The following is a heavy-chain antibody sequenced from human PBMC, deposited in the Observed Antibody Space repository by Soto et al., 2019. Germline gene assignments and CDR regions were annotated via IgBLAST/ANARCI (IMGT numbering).Heavy chain of an antibody. CDR1: GFTFSSYD. CDR3: ARVDSNYLNGYYYYYMDV. CDR2: IGTAGDT. J-gene: IGHJ6*03. V-gene: IGHV3-13*01. Sequence: GGSLRLSCAASGFTFSSYDMHWVRQATGKGLEWVSAIGTAGDTYYPGSVKGRFTISRENAKNSLYLQMNSLRAGDTAVYYCARVDSNYLNGYYYYYMDVWGKGTTVTVSS. D-gene: IGHD4-4*01.